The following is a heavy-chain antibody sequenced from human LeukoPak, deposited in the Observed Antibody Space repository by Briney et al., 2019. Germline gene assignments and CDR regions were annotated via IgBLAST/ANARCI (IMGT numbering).Heavy chain of an antibody. D-gene: IGHD3-10*01. CDR3: ARDGRGLDY. J-gene: IGHJ4*02. CDR1: GGSISSDY. Sequence: SETLSLTCTVSGGSISSDYWSWIRQPPGKGLEWIGEINHSGSTNYNPSLKSRVTISVDTSKNQFSLKLSSVTAADTAVYYCARDGRGLDYWGQGTLVTVSS. CDR2: INHSGST. V-gene: IGHV4-34*01.